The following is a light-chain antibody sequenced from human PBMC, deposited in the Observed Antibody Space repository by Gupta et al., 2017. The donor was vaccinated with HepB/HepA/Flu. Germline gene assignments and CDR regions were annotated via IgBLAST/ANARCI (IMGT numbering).Light chain of an antibody. CDR3: SSYTRSSTVV. J-gene: IGLJ2*01. V-gene: IGLV2-14*03. CDR2: EVS. CDR1: SSDIGAYNY. Sequence: QSALPPPASVSGSPGHSITIFCTGTSSDIGAYNYVSWHQQHPGKAPKCMIYEVSNRPSGVSNRFSGSKSGYTASLTISGLQAEDEADYYGSSYTRSSTVVFGGGTKLTVL.